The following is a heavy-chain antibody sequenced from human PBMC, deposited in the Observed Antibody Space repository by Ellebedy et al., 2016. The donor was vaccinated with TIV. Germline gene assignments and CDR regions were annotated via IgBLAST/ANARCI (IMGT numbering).Heavy chain of an antibody. D-gene: IGHD3-9*01. J-gene: IGHJ4*02. V-gene: IGHV1-69*13. CDR2: IIPIFGTA. Sequence: AASVKVSCKASGGTFSSYAISWVRQAPGQGLEWMGGIIPIFGTANYAQKFQGRVTITADESTSTAYMELSSLRSEDTAVYYCASGLRYFDWWHWGQGTLVTVSS. CDR1: GGTFSSYA. CDR3: ASGLRYFDWWH.